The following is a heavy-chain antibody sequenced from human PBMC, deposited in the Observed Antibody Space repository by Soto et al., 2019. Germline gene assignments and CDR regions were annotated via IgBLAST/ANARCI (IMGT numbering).Heavy chain of an antibody. V-gene: IGHV4-31*03. CDR1: GGSITGAYY. D-gene: IGHD2-21*01. Sequence: PSETLSLTCRLSGGSITGAYYWNWIRQHPGKGLEWIGSIHYRGSTYYNPSLKTRITISLDRSNNQFSLNLSSVTAADTAVYYCARLRIATNNYKWFDPWGQGTLVTVSS. CDR2: IHYRGST. CDR3: ARLRIATNNYKWFDP. J-gene: IGHJ5*02.